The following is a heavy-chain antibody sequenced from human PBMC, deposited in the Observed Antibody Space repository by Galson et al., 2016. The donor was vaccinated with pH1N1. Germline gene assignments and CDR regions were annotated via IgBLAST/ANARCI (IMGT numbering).Heavy chain of an antibody. J-gene: IGHJ4*02. V-gene: IGHV3-23*03. D-gene: IGHD1-26*01. CDR1: GFTFSTYA. CDR3: ARGPGVGAIDY. Sequence: SLRLSCAASGFTFSTYAMSWVRQAPGKGLEWVSVIYSGGSSTYYADSVKGRFTISRDNSKNTLYLQMNSLRSEDTAVYYCARGPGVGAIDYWGQGTLVTVSS. CDR2: IYSGGSST.